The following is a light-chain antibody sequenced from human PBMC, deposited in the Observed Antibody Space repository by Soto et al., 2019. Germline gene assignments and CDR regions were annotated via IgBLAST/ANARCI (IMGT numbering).Light chain of an antibody. V-gene: IGKV1-5*01. J-gene: IGKJ4*01. CDR1: QSISSW. CDR2: DAY. Sequence: DIQMTRSPSTLSASVGDRVTITCRASQSISSWLAWYQQKPGKAPKLLIYDAYSLESGVPSRFSGRRSGTEFTLTIAGLQPEDFATYYCQQYESYSPLTFGGGTKVDIK. CDR3: QQYESYSPLT.